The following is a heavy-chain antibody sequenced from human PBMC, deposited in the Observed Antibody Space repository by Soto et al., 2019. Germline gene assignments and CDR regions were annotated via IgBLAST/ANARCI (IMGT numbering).Heavy chain of an antibody. CDR1: GFTFGDHA. D-gene: IGHD3-9*01. Sequence: EVQLLESGGGLIQPGGSLRLPCAASGFTFGDHAMSWVRQAPGKGPEGVATVTGSATNIYYTDSVKGRFAVSRDNSRDTLYLQMNRLTAEDTAVYYCAKGGATYGLLTHDYWGQGTLVTVSS. CDR3: AKGGATYGLLTHDY. V-gene: IGHV3-23*01. J-gene: IGHJ4*02. CDR2: VTGSATNI.